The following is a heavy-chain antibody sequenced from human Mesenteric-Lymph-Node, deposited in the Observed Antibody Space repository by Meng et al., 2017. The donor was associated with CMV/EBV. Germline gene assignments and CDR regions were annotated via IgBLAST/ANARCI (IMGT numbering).Heavy chain of an antibody. CDR2: IAWHSNTV. CDR3: ARVINIVEVVASGPFYFDS. D-gene: IGHD2-2*01. J-gene: IGHJ4*02. CDR1: GFTFNKHD. Sequence: GGSLRLSCAASGFTFNKHDMHWVRQAPGKGLERVSGIAWHSNTVTYADSVKGRFTISRDNAKNSLYLQLNTLRAEDTALYYCARVINIVEVVASGPFYFDSWGRGTLVTVSS. V-gene: IGHV3-9*01.